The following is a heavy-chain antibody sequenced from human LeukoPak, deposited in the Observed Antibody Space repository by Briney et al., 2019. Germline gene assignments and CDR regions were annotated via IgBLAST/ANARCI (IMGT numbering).Heavy chain of an antibody. V-gene: IGHV4-59*01. CDR3: ARGLRSGWYGGFDP. CDR2: IHYTGGT. Sequence: SETLSLTCSVSGDSIRSYYWSWIRQPPGKGLEWIAYIHYTGGTNYNSSLKSRVTISVDTSKNQLSLKLSSVTAADTGVYYCARGLRSGWYGGFDPWGQGTLVTVSS. J-gene: IGHJ5*02. CDR1: GDSIRSYY. D-gene: IGHD6-19*01.